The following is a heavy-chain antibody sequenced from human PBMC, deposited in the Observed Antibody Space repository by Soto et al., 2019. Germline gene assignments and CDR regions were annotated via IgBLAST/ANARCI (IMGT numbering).Heavy chain of an antibody. V-gene: IGHV1-8*01. CDR1: GYTFSSYD. CDR2: MSPNSGNT. J-gene: IGHJ5*02. CDR3: ARDYGGSSGWFDP. D-gene: IGHD4-17*01. Sequence: ASVKVSCKASGYTFSSYDLNWVRQATGQGLEWIGWMSPNSGNTGYAQKFQGRVTMTTNAAMSTAYMELSSLTSEDTAVYYCARDYGGSSGWFDPWGQGTLVTVPQ.